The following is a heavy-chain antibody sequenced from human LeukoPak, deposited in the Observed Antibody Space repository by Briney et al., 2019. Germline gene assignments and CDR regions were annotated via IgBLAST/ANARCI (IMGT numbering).Heavy chain of an antibody. D-gene: IGHD3-3*01. V-gene: IGHV4-59*08. CDR2: NYYSGST. CDR3: ARSGYSNFDY. Sequence: SETLSLTCTVSGGSISGYYWSWIRQPPGKGLEWIGYNYYSGSTNYNPSLKSRVTISVDTSKNQFSLRLSSVTAADTAVYYCARSGYSNFDYWGQGTLVTVSS. CDR1: GGSISGYY. J-gene: IGHJ4*02.